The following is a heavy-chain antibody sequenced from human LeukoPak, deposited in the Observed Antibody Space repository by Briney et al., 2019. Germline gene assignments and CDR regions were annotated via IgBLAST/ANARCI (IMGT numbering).Heavy chain of an antibody. V-gene: IGHV3-33*06. CDR3: AKGLVDFDWLFPGPDY. Sequence: GGSLRLSCAASGFTFSSYGMHWVRQAPGKGLEWVAVIWYDGSNKYYADSVKGRFTISRDNSKNTLYLQMNSLRAEDTAVYYCAKGLVDFDWLFPGPDYWGQGTLVTVSS. CDR2: IWYDGSNK. J-gene: IGHJ4*02. D-gene: IGHD3-9*01. CDR1: GFTFSSYG.